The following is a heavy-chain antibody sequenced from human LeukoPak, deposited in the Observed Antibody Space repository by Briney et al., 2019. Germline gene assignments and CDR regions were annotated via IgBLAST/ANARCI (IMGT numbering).Heavy chain of an antibody. CDR1: GFTFSSYA. D-gene: IGHD3-10*01. CDR2: ISYDGSNK. V-gene: IGHV3-30-3*01. J-gene: IGHJ3*02. Sequence: GGSLRLSCAASGFTFSSYAMHWVRQAPGKGLEWVAVISYDGSNKYYADSVKGRFTISRDNSKNTLYLQMNSLRAEDTAVYYCARGRITMHLDIWGQGTMVTVSS. CDR3: ARGRITMHLDI.